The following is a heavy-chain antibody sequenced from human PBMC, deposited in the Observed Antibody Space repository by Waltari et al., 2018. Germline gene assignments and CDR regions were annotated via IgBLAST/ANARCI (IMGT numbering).Heavy chain of an antibody. CDR3: ARSTYYDFWSGYPFDY. J-gene: IGHJ4*02. V-gene: IGHV1-69*01. CDR2: IIPIFGTA. D-gene: IGHD3-3*01. Sequence: QVQLVQSGAAVKKPGSSVKVSCRLSGGPFSSYAISWVRRAPGQGFEWMGGIIPIFGTANYAQKFQGRVTMTADESTSTAYMELSSLRSEDTAVYYCARSTYYDFWSGYPFDYWGQGTLVTVSS. CDR1: GGPFSSYA.